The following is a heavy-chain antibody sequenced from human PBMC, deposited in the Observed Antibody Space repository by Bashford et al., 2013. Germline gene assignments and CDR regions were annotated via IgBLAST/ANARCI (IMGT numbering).Heavy chain of an antibody. CDR3: ATAARPLWDDAFDI. CDR1: GYTFTSYG. Sequence: ASVKVSCKASGYTFTSYGISWVRQAPGQGLEWMGWISAYNGNTNYAQKLQGRVTMTTDTSTSTAYMELRSLRSDDTAVYYCATAARPLWDDAFDIWGQGTMVTVSS. J-gene: IGHJ3*02. CDR2: ISAYNGNT. V-gene: IGHV1-18*04. D-gene: IGHD6-6*01.